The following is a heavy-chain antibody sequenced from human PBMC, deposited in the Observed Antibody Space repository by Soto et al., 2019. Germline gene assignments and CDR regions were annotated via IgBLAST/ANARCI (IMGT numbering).Heavy chain of an antibody. CDR3: AKDQEWDHDPFDI. D-gene: IGHD1-26*01. J-gene: IGHJ3*02. Sequence: QVQLVESGGGVVQPGRSLRLSCGASGLTFSRYGMHWVRQAPGKGLEWVALISYDGSLEYYSDSVKGRFTISRDNSKNTLYLQMNSLRAVDTAMYYCAKDQEWDHDPFDIWGQGTMVTVSS. CDR2: ISYDGSLE. V-gene: IGHV3-30*18. CDR1: GLTFSRYG.